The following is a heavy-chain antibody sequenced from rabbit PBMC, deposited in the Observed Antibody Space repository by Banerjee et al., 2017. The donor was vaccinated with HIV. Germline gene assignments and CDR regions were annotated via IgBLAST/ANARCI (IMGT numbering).Heavy chain of an antibody. CDR3: ARLLIYDDYGDMYYFNL. CDR1: GFSFSSSYY. V-gene: IGHV1S45*01. J-gene: IGHJ4*01. CDR2: IYAGSSGTT. Sequence: QEHLKESGGDLVKPEGSLTLTCTASGFSFSSSYYMCWVRQAPGKGLEWIACIYAGSSGTTYYASRAEGRFTISKTTSTTVTLQMTILTAADTATYFCARLLIYDDYGDMYYFNLWGQGTLVTVS. D-gene: IGHD2-1*01.